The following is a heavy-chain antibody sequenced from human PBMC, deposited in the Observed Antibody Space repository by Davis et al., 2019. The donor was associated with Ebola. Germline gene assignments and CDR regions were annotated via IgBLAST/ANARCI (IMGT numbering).Heavy chain of an antibody. V-gene: IGHV3-23*01. J-gene: IGHJ4*02. CDR2: ISGSGGST. CDR1: VITFSSYA. CDR3: AKALGYCSGGSCYSTGYFDY. Sequence: GESLKISCTDSVITFSSYAMTWVRQAPGKGLEWVSAISGSGGSTYYADSVKGRFTISRDNSKKTLYLQMNSLRAEDTAVYYCAKALGYCSGGSCYSTGYFDYWGQGTLVTVSS. D-gene: IGHD2-15*01.